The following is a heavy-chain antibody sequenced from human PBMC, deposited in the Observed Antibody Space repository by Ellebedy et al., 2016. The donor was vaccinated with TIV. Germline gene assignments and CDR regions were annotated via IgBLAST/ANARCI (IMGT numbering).Heavy chain of an antibody. CDR1: GFTFSIYS. CDR2: TTSGNSDI. V-gene: IGHV3-21*01. CDR3: VRGRREGIESYYYYYQLDV. Sequence: GESLKISXAASGFTFSIYSMNWVRQAPGKGLEWVSSTTSGNSDIYYADSVKGRFTISRDNANNSLFLQMKSLRAEDTAVYYCVRGRREGIESYYYYYQLDVWGKGTTVTASS. J-gene: IGHJ6*03. D-gene: IGHD1-14*01.